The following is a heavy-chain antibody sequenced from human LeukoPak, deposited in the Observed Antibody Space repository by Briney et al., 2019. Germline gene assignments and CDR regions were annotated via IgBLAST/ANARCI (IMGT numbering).Heavy chain of an antibody. CDR3: ARHRRAIAASATGRFSYYYLDV. Sequence: GESLKISCKGSGYQFTTYWNGWVRQMPGKGLEWMGVIYPGDSETTYSPSFQGQVTISADKSISTAYLQWSGLKASDTAICYCARHRRAIAASATGRFSYYYLDVWGEGTTVTISS. J-gene: IGHJ6*03. CDR1: GYQFTTYW. D-gene: IGHD6-13*01. V-gene: IGHV5-51*01. CDR2: IYPGDSET.